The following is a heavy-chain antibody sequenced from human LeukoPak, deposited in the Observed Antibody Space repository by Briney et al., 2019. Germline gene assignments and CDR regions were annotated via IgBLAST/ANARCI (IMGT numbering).Heavy chain of an antibody. CDR2: INNDGSST. CDR1: GFTFSSYW. CDR3: SREVGYYFYYMDV. V-gene: IGHV3-74*01. J-gene: IGHJ6*03. Sequence: GGSLRLSCAASGFTFSSYWMHWVRHAPGKGLVWVSRINNDGSSTSYADSVKGRFTISRDNAKNTLYLQMNSLRADDTAVYYCSREVGYYFYYMDVWGKGTTVTVSS. D-gene: IGHD3-10*01.